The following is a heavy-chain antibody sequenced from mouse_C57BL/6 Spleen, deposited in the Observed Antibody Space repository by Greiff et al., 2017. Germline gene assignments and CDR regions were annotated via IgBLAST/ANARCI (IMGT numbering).Heavy chain of an antibody. CDR2: IDPENGDT. CDR1: GFNIKDDY. CDR3: TTSLYSNPFAY. Sequence: EVKLQESGAELVRPGASVKLSCTASGFNIKDDYMHWVKQRPEQGLEWIGWIDPENGDTEYASKFQGKATITADTPSNTAYLQLSSLTSEDTAVYYCTTSLYSNPFAYWGQGTLVTVSA. D-gene: IGHD2-5*01. J-gene: IGHJ3*01. V-gene: IGHV14-4*01.